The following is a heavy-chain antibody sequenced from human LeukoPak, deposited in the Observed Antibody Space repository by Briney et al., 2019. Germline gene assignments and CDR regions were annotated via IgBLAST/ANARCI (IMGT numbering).Heavy chain of an antibody. D-gene: IGHD3-16*02. CDR3: ARGNYYVWGSYRYGFDP. V-gene: IGHV4-34*01. CDR1: GGSFSSYY. J-gene: IGHJ5*02. Sequence: PSETLSLTCAVYGGSFSSYYWSWIRQPPGKGLEWIGEINHSGSTNYNPSLKSRVTISVDTSKNQFSLKLSSVTAADTAVYYCARGNYYVWGSYRYGFDPWGQGTLVTVSS. CDR2: INHSGST.